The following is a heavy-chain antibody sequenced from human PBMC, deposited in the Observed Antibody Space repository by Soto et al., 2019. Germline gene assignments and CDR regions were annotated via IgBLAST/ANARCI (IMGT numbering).Heavy chain of an antibody. CDR2: ISSSSSNI. CDR1: GFTFSSYS. J-gene: IGHJ3*01. CDR3: ARDHSQGVGDLDDFDF. Sequence: GGSMRLSCAASGFTFSSYSMNWVRQAPGKGLEWVSSISSSSSNIYYADSVKGRFTISRDNAKNALYLQMDSLRAEDTAVYYCARDHSQGVGDLDDFDFWGQGTMVTVSS. V-gene: IGHV3-21*04. D-gene: IGHD4-17*01.